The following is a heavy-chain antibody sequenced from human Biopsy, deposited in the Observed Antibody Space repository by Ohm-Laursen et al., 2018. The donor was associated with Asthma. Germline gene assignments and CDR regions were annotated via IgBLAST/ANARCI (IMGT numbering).Heavy chain of an antibody. Sequence: GSLRLSCSASGFTVSTNGMSWVRQPPGKGLEWVSVIYSGGGTYYADSVQGRVTISRDNSKNTLSLQMNSLRAEDAAVYYCARAYGGSFFSGSSDIWGQGTMVTVSS. CDR1: GFTVSTNG. CDR2: IYSGGGT. CDR3: ARAYGGSFFSGSSDI. V-gene: IGHV3-53*01. J-gene: IGHJ3*02. D-gene: IGHD4-23*01.